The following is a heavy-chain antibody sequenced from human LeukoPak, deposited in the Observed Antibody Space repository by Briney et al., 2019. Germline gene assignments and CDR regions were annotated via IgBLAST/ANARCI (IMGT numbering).Heavy chain of an antibody. D-gene: IGHD3-10*01. CDR1: GGSISSYY. V-gene: IGHV4-59*08. CDR3: ARLQITMVRGVIPAAFDI. CDR2: IYYSGST. Sequence: PSETLSLTCTVSGGSISSYYWSWIRQPPGKGLEWIGYIYYSGSTNYNPSLKSRVTISVDTSKNQFSLKLSSVTAADTAVYYCARLQITMVRGVIPAAFDIWGQGTMVTVSS. J-gene: IGHJ3*02.